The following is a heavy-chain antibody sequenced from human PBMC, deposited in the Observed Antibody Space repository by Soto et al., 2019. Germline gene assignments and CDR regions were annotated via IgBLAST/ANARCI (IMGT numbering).Heavy chain of an antibody. Sequence: QVPLVQSGPEVRKPGTSVQVSCKASGFTFSSSAVQWVRQARGQRLEWIGWIAIGSGDTEYAQNFQERVTITRDMSTSTVYMNLRSLRSEDTAVYFCEAKLFGELDYWGQGTLVTVSS. V-gene: IGHV1-58*01. CDR3: EAKLFGELDY. CDR1: GFTFSSSA. J-gene: IGHJ4*02. D-gene: IGHD3-10*02. CDR2: IAIGSGDT.